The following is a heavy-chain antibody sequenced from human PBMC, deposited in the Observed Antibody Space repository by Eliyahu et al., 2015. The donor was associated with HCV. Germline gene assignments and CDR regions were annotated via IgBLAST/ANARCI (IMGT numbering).Heavy chain of an antibody. D-gene: IGHD3-16*01. J-gene: IGHJ3*02. CDR2: ISSTSSTI. V-gene: IGHV3-48*01. Sequence: EVQLVESGGGLVQPGGSLRLSCVASAFTFSTYSMNWVRQAPGKGLXWVSSISSTSSTIYYADSVKGRFTISRDNAKNSLYLQMNSLRAEDTAMYYCARLAGLGVDAFDIWGQGTMVTVSS. CDR3: ARLAGLGVDAFDI. CDR1: AFTFSTYS.